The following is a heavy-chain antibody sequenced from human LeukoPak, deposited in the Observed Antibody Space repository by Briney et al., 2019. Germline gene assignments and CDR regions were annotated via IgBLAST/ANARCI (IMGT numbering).Heavy chain of an antibody. V-gene: IGHV4-39*01. J-gene: IGHJ4*02. CDR2: IYYSGST. D-gene: IGHD3-22*01. CDR3: ARQTMIRAVDY. Sequence: PSETLSLTCTVSGXSISSSSYYWGWIRQPPGKGLEWIGSIYYSGSTYYNPSLKSRVTISVDTSKNQFSLKLSSVTAADTAVYYCARQTMIRAVDYWGQGTLVTVSS. CDR1: GXSISSSSYY.